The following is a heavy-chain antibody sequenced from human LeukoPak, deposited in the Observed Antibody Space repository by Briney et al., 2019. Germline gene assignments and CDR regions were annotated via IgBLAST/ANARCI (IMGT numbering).Heavy chain of an antibody. J-gene: IGHJ4*02. V-gene: IGHV1-2*02. Sequence: ASVKVSCKASGYTFTSYDINWVRQATGQGLEWMGWINPNSGGTNYAQKFQGRVTMTRDTSISTAYMELSRLRSDDTAVYYCARGSYDILTGYYFWGQGTLVTVSS. D-gene: IGHD3-9*01. CDR3: ARGSYDILTGYYF. CDR2: INPNSGGT. CDR1: GYTFTSYD.